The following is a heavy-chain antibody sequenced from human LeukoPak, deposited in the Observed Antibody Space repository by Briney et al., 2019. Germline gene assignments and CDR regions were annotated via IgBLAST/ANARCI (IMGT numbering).Heavy chain of an antibody. Sequence: ASVKVSCKASGYTFTSYGISWVRQAPGQGLEWMGWISAYNGNTNYAQKLQGRVTMTTDTSTSTAYMELRSLRSDDTAVYYCARDRVPYYYYYGMDVRGQGTTVTVSS. V-gene: IGHV1-18*01. J-gene: IGHJ6*02. CDR1: GYTFTSYG. CDR2: ISAYNGNT. CDR3: ARDRVPYYYYYGMDV.